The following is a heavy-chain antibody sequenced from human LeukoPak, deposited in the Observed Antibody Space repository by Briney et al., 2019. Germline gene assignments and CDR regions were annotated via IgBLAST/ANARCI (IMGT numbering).Heavy chain of an antibody. CDR1: GGSIGSYY. J-gene: IGHJ3*02. CDR3: ARDYFDSSGYRHDVFDI. CDR2: IYTSGTI. D-gene: IGHD3-22*01. Sequence: PSETLSLTCTVSGGSIGSYYWSWLRQPAGKGLEWIGPIYTSGTINYNPSLKSRITMSVDTSKNQFSLKLSSVTAADTAVYHCARDYFDSSGYRHDVFDIWGQGTMVTVSS. V-gene: IGHV4-4*07.